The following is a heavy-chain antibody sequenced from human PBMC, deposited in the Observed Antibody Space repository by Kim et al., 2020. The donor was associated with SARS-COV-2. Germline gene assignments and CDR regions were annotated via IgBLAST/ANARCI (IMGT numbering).Heavy chain of an antibody. CDR3: ARGRGVDY. Sequence: GRQKYKVDAAKGRFTISRDNAKNSVYLQMNSLRGEDTAVYYCARGRGVDYWGQGTLVTVSS. CDR2: GRQK. J-gene: IGHJ4*02. V-gene: IGHV3-7*04.